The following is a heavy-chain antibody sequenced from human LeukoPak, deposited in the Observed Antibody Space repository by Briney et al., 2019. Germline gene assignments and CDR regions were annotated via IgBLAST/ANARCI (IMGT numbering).Heavy chain of an antibody. CDR3: ARDSFNTVTNYYYYGMDV. CDR1: GGSFSGYY. D-gene: IGHD4-17*01. CDR2: INHSGST. V-gene: IGHV4-34*01. J-gene: IGHJ6*02. Sequence: SETLSLTCAVYGGSFSGYYWSWLRQPPGKGLEWIGEINHSGSTNYNPSLKSRVTISVDTSKNQFSLKLSSVTAADTAVYYCARDSFNTVTNYYYYGMDVWGQGTTVTVSS.